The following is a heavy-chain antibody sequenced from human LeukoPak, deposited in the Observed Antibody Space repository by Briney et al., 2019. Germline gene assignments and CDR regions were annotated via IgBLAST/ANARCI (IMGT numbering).Heavy chain of an antibody. CDR2: IYTSGST. J-gene: IGHJ4*02. V-gene: IGHV4-4*07. Sequence: PSETLSLTCTVSGGSISSYYWSWIRQPAGQGLEWIGRIYTSGSTNYNPYHKSRVTMSVDTSKNQLSLKLSSLTAADTAVYYCARVYSGYDLPGSLANYYFDYWGQGTMATVCS. CDR3: ARVYSGYDLPGSLANYYFDY. D-gene: IGHD5-12*01. CDR1: GGSISSYY.